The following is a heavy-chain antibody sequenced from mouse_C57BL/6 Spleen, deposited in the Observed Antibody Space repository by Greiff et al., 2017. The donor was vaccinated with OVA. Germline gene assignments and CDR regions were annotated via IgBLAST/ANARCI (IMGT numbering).Heavy chain of an antibody. CDR3: ARHPYDYDGGYFDV. D-gene: IGHD2-4*01. V-gene: IGHV5-2*01. CDR2: INSDGGST. Sequence: DVKLVESGGGLVQPGESLKLSCESNEYEFPSHDMSWVRKTPEKRLELVAAINSDGGSTYYPDTMERRFIISRDNTKKTLYLQMSSLRSEDTALYYCARHPYDYDGGYFDVWGTGTTVTVSS. CDR1: EYEFPSHD. J-gene: IGHJ1*03.